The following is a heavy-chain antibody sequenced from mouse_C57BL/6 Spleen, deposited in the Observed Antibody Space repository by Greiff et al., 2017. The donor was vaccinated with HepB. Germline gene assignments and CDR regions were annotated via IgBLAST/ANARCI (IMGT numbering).Heavy chain of an antibody. V-gene: IGHV1-64*01. CDR3: ARREFITTVVATRFDY. Sequence: QVQLQQPGAELVKPGASVKLSCKASGYTFTSYWMHWVKQRPGQGLEWIGMIHPNSGSTNYNEKFKSKATLTVDKSSSTAYMQLSSLTSEDSAVYYCARREFITTVVATRFDYWGQGTTLTVSS. CDR2: IHPNSGST. J-gene: IGHJ2*01. CDR1: GYTFTSYW. D-gene: IGHD1-1*01.